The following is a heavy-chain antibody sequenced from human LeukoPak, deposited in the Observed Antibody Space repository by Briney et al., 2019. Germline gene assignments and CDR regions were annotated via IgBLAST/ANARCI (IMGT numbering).Heavy chain of an antibody. CDR2: IYYSGST. Sequence: SETLSLTCAVSDDSFSSHYWTWIRQPPGKGLEWIGYIYYSGSTNYNPSLKSRVTISVDTSKNQFSLKLSSVTAADTAVYYCARVVTPAARPEYYFDYWGQGTLVTVSS. J-gene: IGHJ4*02. V-gene: IGHV4-59*08. CDR3: ARVVTPAARPEYYFDY. D-gene: IGHD2-2*01. CDR1: DDSFSSHY.